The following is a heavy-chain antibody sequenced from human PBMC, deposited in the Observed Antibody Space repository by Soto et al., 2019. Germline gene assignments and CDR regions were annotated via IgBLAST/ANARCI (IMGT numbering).Heavy chain of an antibody. CDR3: ARGRTVRDHDDFDL. J-gene: IGHJ4*02. D-gene: IGHD2-21*01. Sequence: QVQLVESGGGVVQPGRSLRLSCAASGFTFSSYSMHWVRQAPGKGLEWVAAMSYDGNSKYFAESVKGRLTISRDNSKNTPSLQMNSLGAEDSAVYYCARGRTVRDHDDFDLWGQGTLVNVSS. CDR2: MSYDGNSK. CDR1: GFTFSSYS. V-gene: IGHV3-30-3*01.